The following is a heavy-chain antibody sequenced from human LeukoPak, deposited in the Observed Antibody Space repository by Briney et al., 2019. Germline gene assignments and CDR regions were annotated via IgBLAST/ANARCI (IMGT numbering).Heavy chain of an antibody. CDR3: AKDGTTVTTLNYFDY. J-gene: IGHJ4*02. CDR2: ITSSSSYI. V-gene: IGHV3-21*01. CDR1: GFIFSSYS. D-gene: IGHD4-17*01. Sequence: GGSLRLSCAASGFIFSSYSMNWVRQAPGKGLEWVSSITSSSSYIYYADSVKGRFTISRDNAKNTLYLQMNSLRAEDTAVYYCAKDGTTVTTLNYFDYWGQGTLVTVSS.